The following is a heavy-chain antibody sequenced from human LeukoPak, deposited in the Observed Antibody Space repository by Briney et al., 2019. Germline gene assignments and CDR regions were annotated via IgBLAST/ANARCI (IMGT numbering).Heavy chain of an antibody. CDR2: IYYSGST. Sequence: SETLSLTCTVSGGSISSGDYYWSWIRQPPGKGLEWIGYIYYSGSTYYNPSLKSRVTISVDTSKNQFSLKLSSVTAADTAVYYCARDDLDVDIVATILGRDAFDIWGQGTMVTASS. CDR1: GGSISSGDYY. V-gene: IGHV4-30-4*08. J-gene: IGHJ3*02. CDR3: ARDDLDVDIVATILGRDAFDI. D-gene: IGHD5-12*01.